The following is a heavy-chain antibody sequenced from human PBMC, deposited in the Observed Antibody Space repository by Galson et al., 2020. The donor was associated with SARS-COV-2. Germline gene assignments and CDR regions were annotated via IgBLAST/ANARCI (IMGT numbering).Heavy chain of an antibody. CDR1: GYTLTELS. D-gene: IGHD3-3*01. CDR3: ATAPAFWSGYYIDV. Sequence: ASVKVSCKVSGYTLTELSMHWVRQAPGKGLEWMGGFDPEDGETIYAQKFPGRVTMTEDTSTDTAYKELSSLRSEDTAVYYCATAPAFWSGYYIDVWGKGTTVSVSS. J-gene: IGHJ6*03. CDR2: FDPEDGET. V-gene: IGHV1-24*01.